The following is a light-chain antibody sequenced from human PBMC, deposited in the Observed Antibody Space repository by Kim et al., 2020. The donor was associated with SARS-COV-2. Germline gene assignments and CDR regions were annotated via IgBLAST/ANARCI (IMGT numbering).Light chain of an antibody. J-gene: IGLJ3*02. CDR3: CSYAGSYTWV. CDR1: SSDVGSYNY. V-gene: IGLV2-11*01. Sequence: GQSVTISCSGTSSDVGSYNYVSWYQQHPGKAPKLMIYDVSKRPSGVPDRFSGSKSGNTASLTISGRQAEDEADYYCCSYAGSYTWVFGGGTQLTVL. CDR2: DVS.